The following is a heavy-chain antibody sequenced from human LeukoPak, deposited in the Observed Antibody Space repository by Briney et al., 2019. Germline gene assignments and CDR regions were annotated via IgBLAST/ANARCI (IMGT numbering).Heavy chain of an antibody. Sequence: SETLSLTCAVYGGSFSGYYWSWIRQPPGKGLEWIGEINHSGSTNYNPSLKGRVTISVDTSKNQFSLKLSSVTAADTAVYYCARGRYYDFWSGYTRNWFDPWGQGTLVTVSS. CDR1: GGSFSGYY. J-gene: IGHJ5*02. CDR2: INHSGST. CDR3: ARGRYYDFWSGYTRNWFDP. D-gene: IGHD3-3*01. V-gene: IGHV4-34*01.